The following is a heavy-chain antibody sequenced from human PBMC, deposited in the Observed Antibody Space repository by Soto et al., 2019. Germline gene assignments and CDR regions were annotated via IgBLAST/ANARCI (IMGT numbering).Heavy chain of an antibody. J-gene: IGHJ4*02. V-gene: IGHV4-59*01. D-gene: IGHD3-22*01. CDR2: ISYSGST. Sequence: SETLSLTCTVSGGSISSYYWSWIRQPPGKGLEWIGYISYSGSTDYNPSLKSRVTISVDTSKNQFSLKLSSVTAADTAVYYCARVSYDYYYRTGYYYGTFDHWGQGTLVTVS. CDR3: ARVSYDYYYRTGYYYGTFDH. CDR1: GGSISSYY.